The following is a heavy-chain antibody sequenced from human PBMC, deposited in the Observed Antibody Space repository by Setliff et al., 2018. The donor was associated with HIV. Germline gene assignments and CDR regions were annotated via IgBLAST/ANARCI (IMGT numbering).Heavy chain of an antibody. Sequence: LSLTCAVYGGSFTGYYWSWIRQPPGKGLEWIGEINHSGSTNYNSALKSRVSISVDTSKNQFSLKLSSVTASDTAVFYCASQGDPVYGGSSGVFDCWGQGTLVTVSS. CDR3: ASQGDPVYGGSSGVFDC. V-gene: IGHV4-34*01. D-gene: IGHD2-15*01. CDR2: INHSGST. CDR1: GGSFTGYY. J-gene: IGHJ4*02.